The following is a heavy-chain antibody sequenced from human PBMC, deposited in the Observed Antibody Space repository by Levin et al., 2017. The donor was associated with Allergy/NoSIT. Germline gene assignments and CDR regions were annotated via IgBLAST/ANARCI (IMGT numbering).Heavy chain of an antibody. J-gene: IGHJ4*02. CDR3: ARTTTLYSSSWSPSY. CDR1: GYSFTSYW. Sequence: PGGSLRLSCKGSGYSFTSYWIGWVRQMPGKGLEWMGIIYPGDSDTRYSPSFQGQVTISADKSISTAYLQWSSLKASDTAMYYCARTTTLYSSSWSPSYWGQGTLVTVSS. D-gene: IGHD6-13*01. V-gene: IGHV5-51*01. CDR2: IYPGDSDT.